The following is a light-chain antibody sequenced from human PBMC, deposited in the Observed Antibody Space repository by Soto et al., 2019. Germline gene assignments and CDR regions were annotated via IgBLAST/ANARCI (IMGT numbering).Light chain of an antibody. V-gene: IGKV2-28*01. CDR1: QSLLHSNGDNY. Sequence: DIVVTQSPLSLPVTPGEPASISCRSSQSLLHSNGDNYLDWYLQKPGQSPQLLIYLGCNRASGVAGRVSGSGAGRDCTLKVRRVEAEVLGVYSCMQGVQTPITFGQGTRLEIK. J-gene: IGKJ5*01. CDR3: MQGVQTPIT. CDR2: LGC.